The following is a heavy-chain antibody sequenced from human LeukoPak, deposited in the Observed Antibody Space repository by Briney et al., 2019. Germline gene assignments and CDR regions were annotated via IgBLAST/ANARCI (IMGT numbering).Heavy chain of an antibody. J-gene: IGHJ6*03. CDR1: GGSISSYY. Sequence: PSESLSLTCTVSGGSISSYYWSWIRQPAGKGLEWIGRIYTSGSTNYNPSLKSRVTMSVDTSKNQFSLKLSSVTAADTAVYYCARAAAGRYYYYYYMDVWGKGTTVTVSS. CDR3: ARAAAGRYYYYYYMDV. V-gene: IGHV4-4*07. D-gene: IGHD6-13*01. CDR2: IYTSGST.